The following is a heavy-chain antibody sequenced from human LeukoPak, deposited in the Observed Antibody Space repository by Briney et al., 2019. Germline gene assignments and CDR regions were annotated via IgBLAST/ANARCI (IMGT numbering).Heavy chain of an antibody. CDR3: AGSWFYRDYFEY. CDR1: GFPFSSYG. V-gene: IGHV3-30*03. Sequence: GRSLRLSCAASGFPFSSYGMHWVRQAPGKGLEWVAVLSYDGSNEYYADSVKGRFTISRDNSKDTLYLQMNSLRVEDTAVYYCAGSWFYRDYFEYWGQGTLVTVSS. J-gene: IGHJ4*02. CDR2: LSYDGSNE. D-gene: IGHD3-10*01.